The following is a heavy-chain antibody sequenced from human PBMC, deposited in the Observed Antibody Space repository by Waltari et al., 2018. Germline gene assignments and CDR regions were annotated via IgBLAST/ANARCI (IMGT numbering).Heavy chain of an antibody. CDR2: IRREPYNYAT. CDR1: GFSFSGST. Sequence: EVQVVESGGGLVQPGGSLKLSCATSGFSFSGSTILWVRQTPGKGLEWVGRIRREPYNYATAYSASVKGRFTISRDDSKNTAYLQMNSLRTEDTAVYYCSGGEVTGTDFWGQGTLVTVSS. D-gene: IGHD6-19*01. CDR3: SGGEVTGTDF. V-gene: IGHV3-73*01. J-gene: IGHJ4*02.